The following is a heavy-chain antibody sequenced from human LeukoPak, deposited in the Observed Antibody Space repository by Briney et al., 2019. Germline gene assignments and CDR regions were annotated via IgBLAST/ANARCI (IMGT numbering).Heavy chain of an antibody. V-gene: IGHV4-31*03. D-gene: IGHD2-2*02. CDR3: ARDAGIVVVPAAIFPWYFDL. CDR2: IYYSGST. J-gene: IGHJ2*01. CDR1: GGSISSGGYS. Sequence: SQTLSLTCTVSGGSISSGGYSWSWIRQHPGKGLEWIGYIYYSGSTYYNPSLKSRVTISVDTSKNQFSLKLSSVTAADTAVYYCARDAGIVVVPAAIFPWYFDLWGRGTLVTVSS.